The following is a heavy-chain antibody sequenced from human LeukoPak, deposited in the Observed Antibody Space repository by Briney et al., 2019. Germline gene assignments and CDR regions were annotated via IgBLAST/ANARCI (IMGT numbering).Heavy chain of an antibody. CDR1: GFTFSTYG. CDR3: ARDPRCSSMSCYRSSFYGMDI. Sequence: PGMSLRLSCAASGFTFSTYGMNWVRQAPGKGLEWVSYISSSGSSIYYADSVKGRFTISRDNAKNSLYLQMNSLRAEDTAVYYCARDPRCSSMSCYRSSFYGMDIWGQGTTVTVSS. J-gene: IGHJ6*02. V-gene: IGHV3-48*04. CDR2: ISSSGSSI. D-gene: IGHD2-2*01.